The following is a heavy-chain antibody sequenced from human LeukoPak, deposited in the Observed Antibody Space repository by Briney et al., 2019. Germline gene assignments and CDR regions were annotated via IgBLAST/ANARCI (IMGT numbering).Heavy chain of an antibody. Sequence: GGSLRLSCAASGFTFSSYAMSWVRQTPGKGLEWVSAISGSGGSTYYADSVKGRFTISRDNSKNTLYLQMNSLRGEDTAVYYCAKDFEYHRFDYWGQGTLVTVSS. J-gene: IGHJ4*02. CDR3: AKDFEYHRFDY. V-gene: IGHV3-23*01. CDR1: GFTFSSYA. CDR2: ISGSGGST. D-gene: IGHD2-2*01.